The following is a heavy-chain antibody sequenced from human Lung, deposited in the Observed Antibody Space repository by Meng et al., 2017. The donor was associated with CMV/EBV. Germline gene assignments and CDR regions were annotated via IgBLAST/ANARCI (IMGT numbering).Heavy chain of an antibody. CDR3: VRDVSAFVEVVTYYFDF. CDR2: VGYDGRNE. Sequence: WVRQAPGQGLEWVSVVGYDGRNELYADSVKGRFTLSRDNPTNTLYLQMNNLRVEDTALYFCVRDVSAFVEVVTYYFDFWGPGTLVTVSS. J-gene: IGHJ4*02. V-gene: IGHV3-33*01. D-gene: IGHD2-15*01.